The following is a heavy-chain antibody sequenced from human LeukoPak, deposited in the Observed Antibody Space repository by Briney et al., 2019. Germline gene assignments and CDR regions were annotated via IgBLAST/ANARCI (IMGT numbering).Heavy chain of an antibody. J-gene: IGHJ4*02. D-gene: IGHD2-21*02. CDR1: GYSISSGYY. CDR3: ARGGLHIVVVTAAYYFDY. Sequence: SETLSLTCTVSGYSISSGYYWGWIRQPPGKGLEWIGSIYHSGSTYYNPSLKSRVTISVDTSKNQFSLKLSSVTAADTAVYYCARGGLHIVVVTAAYYFDYWGQGTLVTVSS. V-gene: IGHV4-38-2*02. CDR2: IYHSGST.